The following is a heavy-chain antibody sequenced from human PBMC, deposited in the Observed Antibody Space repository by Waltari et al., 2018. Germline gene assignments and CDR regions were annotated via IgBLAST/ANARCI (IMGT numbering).Heavy chain of an antibody. V-gene: IGHV1-2*02. CDR1: AYSFTGYY. Sequence: QLQLVQSGAAAKQPGASVTLSCTASAYSFTGYYMHWVRQAPGQGLEWMGWINPNSGGTNYAQKFQGRVTMTRDTSISIAYMELYRLRSDDTAVYYCARINRGSSWYGAFDIWGQGTMVTVSS. CDR2: INPNSGGT. CDR3: ARINRGSSWYGAFDI. J-gene: IGHJ3*02. D-gene: IGHD6-13*01.